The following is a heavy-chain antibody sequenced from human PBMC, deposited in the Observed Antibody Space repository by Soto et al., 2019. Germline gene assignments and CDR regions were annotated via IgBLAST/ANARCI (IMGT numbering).Heavy chain of an antibody. J-gene: IGHJ4*02. CDR2: INRSGST. V-gene: IGHV4-34*01. D-gene: IGHD4-17*01. CDR1: GGSFSGYY. CDR3: ARGGLTTVPPLT. Sequence: QMQLQQWGAGLLKPSETLSLTCAVYGGSFSGYYYYWIRQPPGKGLEWIVEINRSGSTNYNPSLKSRVTISVDTSKNLFSLTLSSVYAADTAIYYCARGGLTTVPPLTWGQGTLVTVSS.